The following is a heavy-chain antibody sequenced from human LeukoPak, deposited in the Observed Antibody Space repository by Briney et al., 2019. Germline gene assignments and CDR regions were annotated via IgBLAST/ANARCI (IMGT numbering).Heavy chain of an antibody. CDR2: INHSGST. D-gene: IGHD6-19*01. CDR3: ARRLPYSRGWYGTQTWFAP. J-gene: IGHJ5*02. V-gene: IGHV4-34*01. CDR1: GGSFSGYY. Sequence: SGTLSLTCAVYGGSFSGYYWSWIRQPPGKGLEWIGEINHSGSTNYNPSLKSRVTISVDTSKNQFSLKLSAVTAADTVVYYCARRLPYSRGWYGTQTWFAPWAQGTRATVSS.